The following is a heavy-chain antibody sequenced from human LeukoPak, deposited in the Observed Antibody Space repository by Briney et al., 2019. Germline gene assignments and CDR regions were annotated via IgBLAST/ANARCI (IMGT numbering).Heavy chain of an antibody. J-gene: IGHJ4*02. CDR3: ARDQENYGSSGYDY. CDR2: IYTSGST. Sequence: PSETLSLTCTVSGGSISSYYWSWIRQPAGKGLERIGRIYTSGSTNYNPSLKSRVTMSVDTSKNQFSLKLSSVTAADTAVYYCARDQENYGSSGYDYWGQGTLVTVSS. D-gene: IGHD6-19*01. V-gene: IGHV4-4*07. CDR1: GGSISSYY.